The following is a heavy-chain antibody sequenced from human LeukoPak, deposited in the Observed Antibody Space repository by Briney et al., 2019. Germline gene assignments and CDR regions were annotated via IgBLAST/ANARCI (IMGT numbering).Heavy chain of an antibody. CDR2: ISAYNGNT. V-gene: IGHV1-18*01. D-gene: IGHD3-3*01. J-gene: IGHJ4*02. Sequence: ASVKVSCKASGYSFPSYGISWVRQAPGQGLEWMGWISAYNGNTNYAQKLQGRVTMTTDTSTSTAYMELRSLRSDDTAVYYCARIDLFGYYDFWSGPIYWGQGTLVTVSS. CDR1: GYSFPSYG. CDR3: ARIDLFGYYDFWSGPIY.